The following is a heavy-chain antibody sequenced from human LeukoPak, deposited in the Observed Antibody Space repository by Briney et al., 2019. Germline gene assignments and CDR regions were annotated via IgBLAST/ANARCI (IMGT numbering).Heavy chain of an antibody. CDR2: IYYTGSS. Sequence: SETLSLTCTVSGGSISSSYWSWIRQPPGKGLEWIGYIYYTGSSSYNPSLKSRVTISLDTSKNQFSLRLSSVTAADTAVYYCARDNASGYDYRFDYWGQGTPVTVSS. D-gene: IGHD5-12*01. CDR1: GGSISSSY. J-gene: IGHJ4*02. V-gene: IGHV4-59*01. CDR3: ARDNASGYDYRFDY.